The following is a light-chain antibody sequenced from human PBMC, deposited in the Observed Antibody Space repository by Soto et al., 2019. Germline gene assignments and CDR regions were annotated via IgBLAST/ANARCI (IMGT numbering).Light chain of an antibody. CDR3: QSYDSSLSGHVV. V-gene: IGLV1-40*01. J-gene: IGLJ2*01. CDR1: SSNIGAGYD. CDR2: SNS. Sequence: QSVLTQPPSVSGAPGQRVTISCTGSSSNIGAGYDVHWYQQLPGTAPKLLIYSNSNRPSGVPDRFSGSKSGTSASLASTGLQAEDEADYYCQSYDSSLSGHVVFGGGTKLTVL.